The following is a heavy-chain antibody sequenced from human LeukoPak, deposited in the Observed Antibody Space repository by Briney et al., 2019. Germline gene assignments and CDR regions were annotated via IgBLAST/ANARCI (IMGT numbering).Heavy chain of an antibody. Sequence: GRSLRLSCAASGFTFSSYAMHWVRQAPGKGLEWVAVISYDGSNKYYADSVKGRFTISRDNSKNTLYLQMNSLRAEDTAVYYCASEVDTANYPDYWGQGTLVTVSS. CDR1: GFTFSSYA. CDR3: ASEVDTANYPDY. V-gene: IGHV3-30-3*01. J-gene: IGHJ4*02. D-gene: IGHD5-18*01. CDR2: ISYDGSNK.